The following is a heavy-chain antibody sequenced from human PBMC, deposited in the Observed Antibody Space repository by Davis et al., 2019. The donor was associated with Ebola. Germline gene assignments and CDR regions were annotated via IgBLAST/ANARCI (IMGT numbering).Heavy chain of an antibody. Sequence: AASVKVSCKASGYTFTSYDINWVRQATGQGPEWMGWMNPNSNNTGYAQKFQGRVTMTRNTSISTAYMELSSLRSEDTAVYYCARGAQQPRAADYWGQGTLVTVSS. CDR1: GYTFTSYD. CDR3: ARGAQQPRAADY. D-gene: IGHD6-13*01. V-gene: IGHV1-8*01. CDR2: MNPNSNNT. J-gene: IGHJ4*02.